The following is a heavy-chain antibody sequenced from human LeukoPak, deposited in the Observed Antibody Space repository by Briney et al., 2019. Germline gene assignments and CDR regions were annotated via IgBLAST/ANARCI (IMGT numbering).Heavy chain of an antibody. V-gene: IGHV3-30*18. CDR1: GFTFSSYG. CDR2: ISYDGSNK. D-gene: IGHD3-22*01. Sequence: GRSLRLSCAASGFTFSSYGMHWVRPAPGKGLEWVAVISYDGSNKYYADSVKGRFTISRDNSKNTLYLQMNSLRAEDTAVYYCAKVIVVALDAFDIWGQGTMVTVSS. J-gene: IGHJ3*02. CDR3: AKVIVVALDAFDI.